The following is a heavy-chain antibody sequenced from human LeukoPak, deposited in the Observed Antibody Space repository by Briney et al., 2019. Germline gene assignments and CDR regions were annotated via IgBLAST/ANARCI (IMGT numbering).Heavy chain of an antibody. CDR3: ARRRYYDSSGYSTNFDY. D-gene: IGHD3-22*01. CDR1: GGSFSGYY. J-gene: IGHJ4*02. CDR2: INHSGST. Sequence: SETLSLTCAVYGGSFSGYYWSWIRQPPGKGLEWIGEINHSGSTNYNPSLKSRVTISVDTSKNQFSLKLSSVAAADTAVYYCARRRYYDSSGYSTNFDYWGQGTLVTVSS. V-gene: IGHV4-34*01.